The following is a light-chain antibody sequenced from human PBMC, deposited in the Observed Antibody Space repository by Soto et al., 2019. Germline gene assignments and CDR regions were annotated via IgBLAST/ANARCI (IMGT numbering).Light chain of an antibody. Sequence: EIVLTQSPDTLSLFPGERATLSCRASQSVSSTYLAWYQLKPGQAPRPLISAASSRATGTPDRFSGSGSGTDFTLNISRLEPEDFAVYYCQQYGSSRWTFGQGTKVEIK. V-gene: IGKV3-20*01. CDR2: AAS. CDR1: QSVSSTY. CDR3: QQYGSSRWT. J-gene: IGKJ1*01.